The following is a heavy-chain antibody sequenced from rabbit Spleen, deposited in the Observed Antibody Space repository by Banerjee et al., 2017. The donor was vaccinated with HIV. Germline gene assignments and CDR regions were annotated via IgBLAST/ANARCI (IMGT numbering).Heavy chain of an antibody. D-gene: IGHD1-1*01. CDR3: ARDTSSSFSSYGMDL. Sequence: QSLEESGGDLVKPGASLTLTCTASGVSFSSSSYMCWVRQAPGKGLEWIACIDIGSSGFTYFATWAKGRFTCSKTSSTTVTLQMTRLTAADTVTYFCARDTSSSFSSYGMDLWVPGTLVTVS. CDR1: GVSFSSSSY. J-gene: IGHJ6*01. CDR2: IDIGSSGFT. V-gene: IGHV1S40*01.